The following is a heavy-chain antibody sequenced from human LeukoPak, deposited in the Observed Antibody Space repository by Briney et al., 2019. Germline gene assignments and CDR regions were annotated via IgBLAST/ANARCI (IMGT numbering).Heavy chain of an antibody. CDR1: GYTFTGYY. CDR2: INPNSGGT. V-gene: IGHV1-2*02. CDR3: ARGGGYYDFWSGTMGYYYMDV. D-gene: IGHD3-3*01. Sequence: ASVTVSCKASGYTFTGYYMHWVRQAPGQGLEWVGWINPNSGGTNYAQKFQGRVTMTRDTSISTAYMELRSLRSDDTAVYYCARGGGYYDFWSGTMGYYYMDVWGKGTTVTVSS. J-gene: IGHJ6*03.